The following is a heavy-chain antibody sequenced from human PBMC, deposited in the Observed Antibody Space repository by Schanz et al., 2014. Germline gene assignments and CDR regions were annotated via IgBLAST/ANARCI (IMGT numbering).Heavy chain of an antibody. CDR3: ARIGGSVFDY. CDR2: INSVGSNT. Sequence: EVQLVESGGGLVQPGGSLRLSCAASGFTFSSHWMHWVRQDPGKGLVWVARINSVGSNTDYADSVTGRFTISRDNAKNTLYLQMSSLRAEDTAVYYCARIGGSVFDYWAQGTLVTVSS. CDR1: GFTFSSHW. J-gene: IGHJ4*02. V-gene: IGHV3-74*02. D-gene: IGHD3-10*01.